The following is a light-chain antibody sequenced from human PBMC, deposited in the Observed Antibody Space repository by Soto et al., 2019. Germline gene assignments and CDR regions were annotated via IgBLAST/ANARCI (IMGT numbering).Light chain of an antibody. CDR1: QSVSSTY. V-gene: IGKV3-20*01. CDR3: QQYDSSPYS. J-gene: IGKJ2*03. Sequence: EVVLTQSPGTLSLSPGERATLSCRASQSVSSTYFAWYQQKPGQAPRLLMYAASRRETGIPDRFSGSGSGTDFTLTISRLEPEEFAVYYCQQYDSSPYSFGQGTKLEIK. CDR2: AAS.